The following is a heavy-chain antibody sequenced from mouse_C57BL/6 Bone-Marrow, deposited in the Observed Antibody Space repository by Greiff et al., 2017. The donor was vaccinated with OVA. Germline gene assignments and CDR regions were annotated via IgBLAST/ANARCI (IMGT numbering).Heavy chain of an antibody. V-gene: IGHV5-17*01. Sequence: EVQLMESGGGLVKPGGSLKLSCAASGFTFSDYGMHWVRQAPEKGLAWVAYISSGSSTIYYADTVKGRFTISRDNAKNTLFLQMTSLRSEDTAMYYCARINYWYFDVWGTGTTVTVSS. CDR3: ARINYWYFDV. CDR2: ISSGSSTI. CDR1: GFTFSDYG. J-gene: IGHJ1*03.